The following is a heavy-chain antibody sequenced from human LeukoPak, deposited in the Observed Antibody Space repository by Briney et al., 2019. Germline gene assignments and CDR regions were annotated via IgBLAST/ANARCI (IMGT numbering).Heavy chain of an antibody. V-gene: IGHV3-7*04. Sequence: PGGSLRLSCVASGFPSSSYWMTWVRQAPGKGLEWVANIKQDGSKKSYVDSVKGRFTISRDNAKNSLYLQMNSLRAEDTAIYYCTRVGYIDEGIDYWGQGTLVTVSS. CDR3: TRVGYIDEGIDY. CDR1: GFPSSSYW. D-gene: IGHD5-24*01. J-gene: IGHJ4*02. CDR2: IKQDGSKK.